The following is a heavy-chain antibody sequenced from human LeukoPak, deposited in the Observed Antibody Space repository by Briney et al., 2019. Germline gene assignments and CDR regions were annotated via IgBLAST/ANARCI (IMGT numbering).Heavy chain of an antibody. V-gene: IGHV1-18*01. CDR1: GYTFTSYG. CDR3: ARDRGRRSYYGMDV. Sequence: GASVKVSCKASGYTFTSYGISWVRQAPGQGLEGMGWISAYNGNTNYAQKLQGRVTMTTDTSTSTAYMEMRSLRSDDTAVYYCARDRGRRSYYGMDVWGQGTTVTVSS. D-gene: IGHD2-15*01. J-gene: IGHJ6*02. CDR2: ISAYNGNT.